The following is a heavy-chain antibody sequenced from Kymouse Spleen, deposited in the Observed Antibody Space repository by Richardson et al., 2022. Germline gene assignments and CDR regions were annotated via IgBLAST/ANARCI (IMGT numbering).Heavy chain of an antibody. V-gene: IGHV4-34*01. CDR1: GGSFSGYY. J-gene: IGHJ3*02. Sequence: QVQLQQWGAGLLKPSETLSLTCAVYGGSFSGYYWSWIRQPPGKGLEWIGEINHSGSTNYNPSLKSRVTISVDTSKNQFSLKLSSVTAADTAVYYCARENWNYGAFDIWGQGTMVTVSS. CDR3: ARENWNYGAFDI. D-gene: IGHD1-7*01. CDR2: INHSGST.